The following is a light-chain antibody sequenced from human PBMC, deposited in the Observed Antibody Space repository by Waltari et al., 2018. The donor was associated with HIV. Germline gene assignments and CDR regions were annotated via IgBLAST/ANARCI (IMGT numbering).Light chain of an antibody. J-gene: IGKJ4*01. V-gene: IGKV3-20*01. CDR2: GAS. Sequence: EIVLTQSPGTLSLSPGERLTLSCRASQTTSSDYLAWYQQKPGQAPRLLIYGASRRATGIPDRFTGSGSGIDFTLTITRLEPEDFAVYYCQQYGRSSLTFGGGTKVEIK. CDR3: QQYGRSSLT. CDR1: QTTSSDY.